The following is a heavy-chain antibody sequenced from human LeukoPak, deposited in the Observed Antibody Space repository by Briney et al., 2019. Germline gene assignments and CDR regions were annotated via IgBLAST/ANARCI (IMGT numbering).Heavy chain of an antibody. D-gene: IGHD5-12*01. J-gene: IGHJ4*02. CDR2: ISSSSSYI. Sequence: GGSLRLSCAASGFTFSSYWMNWVRQAPGKGLEWVSSISSSSSYIYYADSVKGRFTISRDNAKNSLYLQMNSLRAEDTAVYYCARDIYSGYDLGYWGQGTLVTVSS. CDR1: GFTFSSYW. CDR3: ARDIYSGYDLGY. V-gene: IGHV3-21*01.